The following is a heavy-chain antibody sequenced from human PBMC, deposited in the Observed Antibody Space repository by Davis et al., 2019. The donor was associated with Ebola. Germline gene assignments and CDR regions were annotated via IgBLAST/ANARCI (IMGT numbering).Heavy chain of an antibody. CDR1: GFSVSDKY. V-gene: IGHV3-53*01. CDR3: VKDTSNIWFDI. Sequence: GESLKISCAASGFSVSDKYMSWVRQAPGKGLEWVSVIYRDGRMYHADSVKGRFTISRDNSKNTVYLQINSLRAEDTAMYYCVKDTSNIWFDIWGQGTMVTVSS. D-gene: IGHD1-26*01. CDR2: IYRDGRM. J-gene: IGHJ3*02.